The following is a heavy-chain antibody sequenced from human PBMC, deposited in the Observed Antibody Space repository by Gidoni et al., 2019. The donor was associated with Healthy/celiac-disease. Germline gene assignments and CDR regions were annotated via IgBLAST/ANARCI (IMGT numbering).Heavy chain of an antibody. CDR3: AKQYVRGSYLGY. D-gene: IGHD1-26*01. J-gene: IGHJ4*02. CDR1: GFPFSSYA. V-gene: IGHV3-23*01. Sequence: EVQLLASGGGLVQPGGSLRLSCAASGFPFSSYAMSWVRQAPGKGLEWVSAISGSGGSTYYADSVKGRFTISRDNSKNTLYLQMNSLRAEDTAVYYCAKQYVRGSYLGYWGQGTLVTVSS. CDR2: ISGSGGST.